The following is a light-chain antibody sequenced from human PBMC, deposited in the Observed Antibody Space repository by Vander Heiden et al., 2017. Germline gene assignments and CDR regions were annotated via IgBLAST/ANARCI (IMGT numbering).Light chain of an antibody. Sequence: SYELTQPPSVSVSPGQTASITYSGDKLGDKYACWYQQKPGQFPVWGIYQDSKRSSGIPERFSGSNSANIATLTISGTEAMEESDYSCQAWDSSRVFGGGTKLTVL. CDR1: KLGDKY. CDR2: QDS. J-gene: IGLJ2*01. CDR3: QAWDSSRV. V-gene: IGLV3-1*01.